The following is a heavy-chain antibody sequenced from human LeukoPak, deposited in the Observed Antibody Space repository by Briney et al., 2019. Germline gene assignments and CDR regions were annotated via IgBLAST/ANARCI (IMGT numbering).Heavy chain of an antibody. D-gene: IGHD3-3*01. CDR2: IKQDGSEK. CDR3: ARGSRKFTIFGVVNARNYYGMDV. CDR1: GFTFSNYW. J-gene: IGHJ6*02. Sequence: GGSLRLSCAASGFTFSNYWMSWVRQAPGKGLEWVANIKQDGSEKYYVDSVKGRFTISRDNAKNSLYLQMNSLRAEDTAVYYCARGSRKFTIFGVVNARNYYGMDVWGQGTTVTVSS. V-gene: IGHV3-7*03.